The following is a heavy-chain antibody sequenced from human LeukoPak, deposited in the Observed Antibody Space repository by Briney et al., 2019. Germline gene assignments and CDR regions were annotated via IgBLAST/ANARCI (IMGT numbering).Heavy chain of an antibody. CDR1: GFTFSSYG. CDR3: ARDRYRGGWPQYLDS. Sequence: SGGSLRLSCAASGFTFSSYGMHWVRQAPGKGLEWVAVISYDGSNKYYADSVKGRFTISRDDSKNTLYLQMNSLRAEDTAVYFCARDRYRGGWPQYLDSWGQGTLVTVSS. D-gene: IGHD6-19*01. V-gene: IGHV3-30*03. J-gene: IGHJ4*02. CDR2: ISYDGSNK.